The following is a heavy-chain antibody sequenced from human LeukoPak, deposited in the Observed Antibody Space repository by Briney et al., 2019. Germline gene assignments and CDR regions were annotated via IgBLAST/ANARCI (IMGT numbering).Heavy chain of an antibody. D-gene: IGHD3-22*01. CDR1: GGSISSYY. Sequence: SETPSLTCTISGGSISSYYWSWIRQPPGKGLEWIGEINHSGSTNYNPSLKSRVTISVDTSKNQFSLKLSSVTAADTAVYYCARRANYYDSSGYYGFFDYWGQGTLVTVSS. J-gene: IGHJ4*02. CDR3: ARRANYYDSSGYYGFFDY. CDR2: INHSGST. V-gene: IGHV4-34*01.